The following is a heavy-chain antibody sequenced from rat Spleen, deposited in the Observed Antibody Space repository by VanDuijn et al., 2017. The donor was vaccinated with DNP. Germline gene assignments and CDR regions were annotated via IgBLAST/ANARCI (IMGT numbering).Heavy chain of an antibody. Sequence: EVQFQESGPGLVKSSRSLSLTCSVTGYSITSNYWAWIRKFPGNKMEWMGYINYSGTTAYNPSLRSRISITRDTSKNQFFLQLNSVTTEDTATYYCARGLNYGGYIYSWYFDFWGPGTMVTVSS. D-gene: IGHD1-11*01. V-gene: IGHV3-1*01. CDR2: INYSGTT. J-gene: IGHJ1*01. CDR1: GYSITSNY. CDR3: ARGLNYGGYIYSWYFDF.